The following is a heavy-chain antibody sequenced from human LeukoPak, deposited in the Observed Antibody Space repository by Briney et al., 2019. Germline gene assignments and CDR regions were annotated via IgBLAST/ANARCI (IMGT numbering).Heavy chain of an antibody. D-gene: IGHD2-2*01. Sequence: SAVKVSRKPSGGCFSSYAISWVRQALAQGLEWMGRIIPILGKANYAQKFQGRVKITADKSTSTAYMELSSLRCEDTAVYYCGRGLIDIVVVPAASPYYYYYGMDVWGQGTTVTVSS. CDR1: GGCFSSYA. V-gene: IGHV1-69*04. J-gene: IGHJ6*02. CDR3: GRGLIDIVVVPAASPYYYYYGMDV. CDR2: IIPILGKA.